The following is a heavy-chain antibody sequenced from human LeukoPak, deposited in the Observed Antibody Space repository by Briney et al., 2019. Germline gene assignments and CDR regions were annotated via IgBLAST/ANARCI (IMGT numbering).Heavy chain of an antibody. V-gene: IGHV3-11*06. Sequence: GGSLRLSCAASGFTFSDYYISWIRQAPGKGLEWVSYISSSSSYTNYADSVKGRFTISRDNAKNSLYLQMNSLRAEDTAVYYCARAAAAKASNNWLDPWGQGTLVTVSS. D-gene: IGHD2-2*01. CDR1: GFTFSDYY. CDR3: ARAAAAKASNNWLDP. J-gene: IGHJ5*02. CDR2: ISSSSSYT.